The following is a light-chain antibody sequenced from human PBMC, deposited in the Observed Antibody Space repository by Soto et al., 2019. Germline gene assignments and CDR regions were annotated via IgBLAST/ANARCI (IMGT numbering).Light chain of an antibody. CDR1: RGDVGAYNF. V-gene: IGLV2-14*01. CDR2: DVS. CDR3: SSYTSSRTLYV. J-gene: IGLJ1*01. Sequence: QSALTEPAAVAGSPGQSVTISCAGTRGDVGAYNFVSRYQQHLGKAPKLMLYDVSRRPSGVSDRFSASKSGNTASLTISGLQAEDEADYYCSSYTSSRTLYVFGTGTKVTV.